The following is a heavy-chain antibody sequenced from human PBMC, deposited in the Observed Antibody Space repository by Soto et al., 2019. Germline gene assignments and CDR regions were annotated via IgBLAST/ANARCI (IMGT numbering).Heavy chain of an antibody. V-gene: IGHV4-4*08. J-gene: IGHJ4*02. CDR2: VYTSDYT. CDR1: GASIRSYY. CDR3: ASLTGADYFDY. Sequence: SETLSLTCSVSGASIRSYYWHWIRQPPGKGLEWIGYVYTSDYTRYSSSLKSRVTISVDRSKNQFSLKLSSVTAADTAVYYCASLTGADYFDYWGQGTLVTVSS. D-gene: IGHD7-27*01.